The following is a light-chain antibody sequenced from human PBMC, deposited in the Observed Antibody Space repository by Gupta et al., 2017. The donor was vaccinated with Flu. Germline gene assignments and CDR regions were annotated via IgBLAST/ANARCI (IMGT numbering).Light chain of an antibody. CDR3: QQYDSWPPTYS. CDR2: GAS. V-gene: IGKV3-15*01. Sequence: EIVMTQSPATLSVSPGERATLSCRASQSVNINLAWYQHKPGQAPRLLIYGASTRATGVPARFSGSGSGTDFTLTISSLQSEDFAVYYCQQYDSWPPTYSFGQGTKLEIK. J-gene: IGKJ2*03. CDR1: QSVNIN.